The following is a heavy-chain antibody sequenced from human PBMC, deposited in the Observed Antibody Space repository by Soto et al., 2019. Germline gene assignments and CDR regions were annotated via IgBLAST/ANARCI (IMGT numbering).Heavy chain of an antibody. V-gene: IGHV3-23*01. D-gene: IGHD4-17*01. CDR1: GFTFSSYA. Sequence: GGSLRLSCAASGFTFSSYAMSWVRQAPGKGLEWVSAISGSGGSTYYADSVKGRFTISRDNSKNTLYLQMNSLRAEDTAVYYCAKLGRDYGDYDTNPRSYYYYMDVWGKGTTVTVSS. CDR2: ISGSGGST. CDR3: AKLGRDYGDYDTNPRSYYYYMDV. J-gene: IGHJ6*03.